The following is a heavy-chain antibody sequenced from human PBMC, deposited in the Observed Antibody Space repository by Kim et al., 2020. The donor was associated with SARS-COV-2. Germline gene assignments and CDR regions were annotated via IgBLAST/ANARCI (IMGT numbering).Heavy chain of an antibody. CDR3: ARLGNSSSWWGYYYYGMDV. J-gene: IGHJ6*02. D-gene: IGHD6-13*01. Sequence: SETLSLTCTVSGGSISSYYWSWIRQPPGKGLEWIGYIYYSGSTNYNPSLKSRVTISVDTSKNQFSLKLSSVTAADTAVYYCARLGNSSSWWGYYYYGMDVWGQGTTVTVSS. CDR2: IYYSGST. V-gene: IGHV4-59*08. CDR1: GGSISSYY.